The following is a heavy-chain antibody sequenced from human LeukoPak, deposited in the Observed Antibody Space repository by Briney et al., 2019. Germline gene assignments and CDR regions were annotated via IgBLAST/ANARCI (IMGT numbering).Heavy chain of an antibody. CDR1: GFTFSDYE. CDR2: ISSSGTII. D-gene: IGHD1-1*01. Sequence: GGSLRLSCAASGFTFSDYEMNWVRQAPGKGLGWVSYISSSGTIIYYADSVKGRFTISRDNAQNSLFLQMNSLRAEDTAVYYCARDQLPYYYYYGMDVWGKGTTVTVSS. J-gene: IGHJ6*04. CDR3: ARDQLPYYYYYGMDV. V-gene: IGHV3-48*03.